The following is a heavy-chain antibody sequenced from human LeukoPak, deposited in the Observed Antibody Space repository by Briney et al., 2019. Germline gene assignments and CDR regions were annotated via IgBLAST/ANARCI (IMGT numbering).Heavy chain of an antibody. CDR2: TYSGGST. CDR3: ASHLPAHH. Sequence: GGSLRLSCTASGFTFSNYNLNWVRQAPGKGLEWVSVTYSGGSTYYADSVKGRFTISRDNSKNTLYLQMNSLRAEDTAVCYCASHLPAHHWGQGTLVTVSS. V-gene: IGHV3-53*01. J-gene: IGHJ5*02. CDR1: GFTFSNYN.